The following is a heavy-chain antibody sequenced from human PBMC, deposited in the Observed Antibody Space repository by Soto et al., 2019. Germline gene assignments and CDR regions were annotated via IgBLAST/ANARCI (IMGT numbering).Heavy chain of an antibody. D-gene: IGHD4-17*01. CDR3: ARESNDYGDTLTFDY. CDR1: GYTFTGYD. CDR2: NNPNRGGT. V-gene: IGHV1-2*04. J-gene: IGHJ4*02. Sequence: ASVKVSCKASGYTFTGYDMEWVRQARGQGDEWMGGNNPNRGGTNYAQKFQGWVTMTRDTSISTAYMELSRLRSDDTAVYYCARESNDYGDTLTFDYSGQGTLVTVSS.